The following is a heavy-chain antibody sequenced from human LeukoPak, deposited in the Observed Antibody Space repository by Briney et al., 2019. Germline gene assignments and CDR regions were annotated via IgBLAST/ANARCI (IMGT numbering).Heavy chain of an antibody. CDR1: GFTFSNAW. D-gene: IGHD1-26*01. Sequence: PGGSLRLSCAASGFTFSNAWMSWVRQAPGKGLEWIGRIKSKTDGGTTDYAAPVQGRFTISRDDSKDTLYLQIHRLKIEDTAVYYCGTDLRWEQNFDYWGQGTLVTVSS. V-gene: IGHV3-15*01. CDR3: GTDLRWEQNFDY. J-gene: IGHJ4*02. CDR2: IKSKTDGGTT.